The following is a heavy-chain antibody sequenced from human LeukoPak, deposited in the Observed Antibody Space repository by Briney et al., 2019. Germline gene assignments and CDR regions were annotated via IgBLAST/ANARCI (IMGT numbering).Heavy chain of an antibody. CDR2: IKQDGNEK. CDR3: ARVRSGNTWYFDY. CDR1: GFTFSSYA. V-gene: IGHV3-7*01. Sequence: GGSLRLSCAASGFTFSSYAMSWVRQAPGKGLEWVANIKQDGNEKYYVDSVKGRFTISRDNPKNSLYLEMNSLRAEDTAVYFCARVRSGNTWYFDYWGQGTLVTVSS. J-gene: IGHJ4*02. D-gene: IGHD6-19*01.